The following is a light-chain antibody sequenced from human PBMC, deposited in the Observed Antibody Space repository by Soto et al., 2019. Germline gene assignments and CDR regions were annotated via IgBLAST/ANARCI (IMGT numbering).Light chain of an antibody. CDR2: RNN. CDR1: SSNIGSNY. CDR3: AAWDDSLGGWV. J-gene: IGLJ3*02. Sequence: QLVLTQPPSASGTPGQRVTISCSGSSSNIGSNYVYWYQQLPGTAPKLLIYRNNQRPSGVPGRFSGSKSGTSASLAISGLRSEDEADYYCAAWDDSLGGWVFGGGTQLTVL. V-gene: IGLV1-47*01.